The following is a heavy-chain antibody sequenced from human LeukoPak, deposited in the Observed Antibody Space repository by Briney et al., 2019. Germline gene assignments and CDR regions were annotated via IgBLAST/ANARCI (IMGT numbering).Heavy chain of an antibody. J-gene: IGHJ4*02. CDR1: GGSISNYY. CDR3: AKEPRQGLKYSSGWYYFDY. D-gene: IGHD6-19*01. V-gene: IGHV4-4*07. Sequence: SETLSLTCTVSGGSISNYYWSWIRQPAGKGLEWIGRIYTSGSTNYNPSLKSRVTMSVDASKNQFSLKLNSVTAEDTAVYYCAKEPRQGLKYSSGWYYFDYWGQGTLVTVSS. CDR2: IYTSGST.